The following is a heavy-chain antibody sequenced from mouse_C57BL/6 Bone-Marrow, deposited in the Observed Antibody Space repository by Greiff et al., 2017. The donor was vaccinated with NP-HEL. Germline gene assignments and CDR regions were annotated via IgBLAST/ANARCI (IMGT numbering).Heavy chain of an antibody. V-gene: IGHV1-4*01. J-gene: IGHJ1*03. D-gene: IGHD1-1*01. CDR3: ARQDPRGSSWGYFDV. CDR1: GYTFTSYT. Sequence: QVQLKESGAELARPGASVKMSCKASGYTFTSYTMHWVKQRPGQGLEWIGYINPSSGYTKYNQKFKDKATLTADKSSSTAYMQLSSLTSEDSAVYYCARQDPRGSSWGYFDVWGTGTTVTVSS. CDR2: INPSSGYT.